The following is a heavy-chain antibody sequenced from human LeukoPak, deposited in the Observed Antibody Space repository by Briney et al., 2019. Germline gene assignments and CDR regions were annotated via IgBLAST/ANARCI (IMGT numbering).Heavy chain of an antibody. CDR1: GFTFSSYA. D-gene: IGHD1-26*01. V-gene: IGHV3-23*01. CDR2: ISGSGGST. CDR3: AKVPRGIVGATLGFSGGRYFDY. J-gene: IGHJ4*02. Sequence: GGSLRLSCAASGFTFSSYAMSWVRQAPGKGLEWVSAISGSGGSTYYADSVKGRFTISRDNSKNTLYLQMNSLRAEDTAVYYCAKVPRGIVGATLGFSGGRYFDYWGQGTLVTVSS.